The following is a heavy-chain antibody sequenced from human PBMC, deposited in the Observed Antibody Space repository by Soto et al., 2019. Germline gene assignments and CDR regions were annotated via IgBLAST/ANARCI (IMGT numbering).Heavy chain of an antibody. J-gene: IGHJ4*02. Sequence: QITLKESGPTLVKPTQTLTLTCTFSGFSLSTNGVGVGWIRQPPGKALEWLALIYWDDDKRYSPSLKSRLTITMDTSKNQVVLTMTNMDPVDTATYYCAPRIAAPGYFDYWSQGTLVTVSS. CDR1: GFSLSTNGVG. D-gene: IGHD6-6*01. CDR2: IYWDDDK. CDR3: APRIAAPGYFDY. V-gene: IGHV2-5*02.